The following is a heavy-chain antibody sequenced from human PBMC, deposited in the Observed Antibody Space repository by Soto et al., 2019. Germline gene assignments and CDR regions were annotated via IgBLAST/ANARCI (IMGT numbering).Heavy chain of an antibody. D-gene: IGHD6-13*01. V-gene: IGHV3-21*01. CDR1: GLTFSSYS. CDR3: ARDSSSSFYYYYGMDV. CDR2: ISSSSSYI. Sequence: GGSLRLSCAASGLTFSSYSMNWVRQAPGKGLEWVSSISSSSSYIYYADSVKGRFTISRDNAKHSLYLQMNSLRAEDTAVYYCARDSSSSFYYYYGMDVWGQGTTVTVSS. J-gene: IGHJ6*02.